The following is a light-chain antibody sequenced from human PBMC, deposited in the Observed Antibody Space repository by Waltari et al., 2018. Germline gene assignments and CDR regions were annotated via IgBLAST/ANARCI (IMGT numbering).Light chain of an antibody. CDR2: SNN. V-gene: IGLV1-44*01. J-gene: IGLJ2*01. CDR1: RPKIGKNN. CDR3: AAWDDSLNGL. Sequence: QSVLTQPPSVSGAPGQRVTISCSGSRPKIGKNNVNCYQQVPGTAPKLLIFSNNQRSSGVPDRFSGSKSGTSASLAISGLQSEDEADYFCAAWDDSLNGLFGGGTKLTVL.